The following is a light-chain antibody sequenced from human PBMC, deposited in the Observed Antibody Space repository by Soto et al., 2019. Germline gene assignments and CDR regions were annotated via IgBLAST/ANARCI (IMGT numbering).Light chain of an antibody. J-gene: IGLJ2*01. V-gene: IGLV7-46*01. CDR2: HTS. Sequence: QAVVTQEPSLTVSPGETVTLTCGSSTGAVTSGHYSYWFQQKPGQAPRTLIYHTSNKHSWTPARFSGSLFGGKAALTLSGAQPEDEAEYYCLLFYSGPGVFGGGTQVTVL. CDR3: LLFYSGPGV. CDR1: TGAVTSGHY.